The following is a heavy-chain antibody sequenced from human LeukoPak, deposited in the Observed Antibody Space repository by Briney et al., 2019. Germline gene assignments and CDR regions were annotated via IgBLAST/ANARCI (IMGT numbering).Heavy chain of an antibody. D-gene: IGHD4-23*01. CDR3: ARGAHKRDDYGGFFDY. J-gene: IGHJ4*02. CDR1: GFIFNNYA. CDR2: ISYDGSNK. V-gene: IGHV3-30*04. Sequence: GGSLRLSCAASGFIFNNYALHWVRQAPGKGLEWVAVISYDGSNKDYADSVKGRFTISRDNSKNTLYLQMNSLRAEDTAVYYCARGAHKRDDYGGFFDYWGQETLVTVSS.